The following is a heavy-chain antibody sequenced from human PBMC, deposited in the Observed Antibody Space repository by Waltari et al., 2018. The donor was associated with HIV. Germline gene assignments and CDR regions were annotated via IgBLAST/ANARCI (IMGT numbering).Heavy chain of an antibody. CDR2: IFSTAGS. CDR3: VRGGRVAAPYYGMDV. D-gene: IGHD6-13*01. J-gene: IGHJ6*02. Sequence: EQLQESGPGLVKPSQTLSLACSVPGGSVSTGDYYWTWIRKSPGKGLEWLGHIFSTAGSYYNPALGNRVSASLDTANTQISLTLRSVTAADTAIYYCVRGGRVAAPYYGMDVWGPGTTVIVAS. CDR1: GGSVSTGDYY. V-gene: IGHV4-30-4*08.